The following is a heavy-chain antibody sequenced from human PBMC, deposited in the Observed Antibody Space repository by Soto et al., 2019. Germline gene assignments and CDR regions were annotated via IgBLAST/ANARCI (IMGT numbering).Heavy chain of an antibody. CDR3: ARESMVRGVISY. Sequence: PSETLSLTCTVSGGSISSYYWSWIRQPPGKGLEWIGYIYYSGSTNYNPSLKSRVTISVDTSKNQFSLKLSSVTAADTAVYYCARESMVRGVISYWGQGTLVTVSS. CDR1: GGSISSYY. CDR2: IYYSGST. V-gene: IGHV4-59*12. D-gene: IGHD3-10*01. J-gene: IGHJ4*02.